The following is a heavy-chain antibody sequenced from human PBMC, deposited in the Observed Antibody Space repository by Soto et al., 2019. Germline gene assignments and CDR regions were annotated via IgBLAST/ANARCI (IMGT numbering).Heavy chain of an antibody. V-gene: IGHV3-33*01. Sequence: QVKLVESGGGVVQPGRSLRLSCAASGCSFSSYGMHWVRQAPGKGLEWVAVIWYDGSNKYYADSVKGRFTISRDNSKNTLYLQMNSLRAEDTAVFYCARTKAVAAKTQYYFDYWGQGTLVTVSS. J-gene: IGHJ4*02. CDR2: IWYDGSNK. D-gene: IGHD6-19*01. CDR1: GCSFSSYG. CDR3: ARTKAVAAKTQYYFDY.